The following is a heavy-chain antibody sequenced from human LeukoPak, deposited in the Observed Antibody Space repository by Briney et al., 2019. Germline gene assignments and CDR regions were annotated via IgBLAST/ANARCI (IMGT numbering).Heavy chain of an antibody. CDR2: ISYDGSNQ. Sequence: PGRSLRLSCAASGFTFGIFAMHWVRQAPGKGLEWVAVISYDGSNQYYADSVKGRFTISRDNSKNTLHLQMSSPKTEDTAVYYCVPYGSGSPKYFVPWGQGTPVTVSS. CDR3: VPYGSGSPKYFVP. D-gene: IGHD3-10*01. J-gene: IGHJ5*02. CDR1: GFTFGIFA. V-gene: IGHV3-30-3*01.